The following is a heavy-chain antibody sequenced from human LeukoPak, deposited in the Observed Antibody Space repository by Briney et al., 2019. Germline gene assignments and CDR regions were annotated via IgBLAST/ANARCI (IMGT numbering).Heavy chain of an antibody. J-gene: IGHJ4*02. CDR1: GYTFTSYG. CDR3: ASSGNDCSGGSCYGY. Sequence: GASVKVSCKASGYTFTSYGISWVRQAPGQGLEWMGWISAYNGNTNYAQKLQGRVTMTTGTSTSTAYMELRSLRSDDTAVYYCASSGNDCSGGSCYGYWGQGTLVTVSS. D-gene: IGHD2-15*01. V-gene: IGHV1-18*01. CDR2: ISAYNGNT.